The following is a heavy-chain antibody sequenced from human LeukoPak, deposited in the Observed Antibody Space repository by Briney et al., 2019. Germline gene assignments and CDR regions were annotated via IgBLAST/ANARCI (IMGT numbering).Heavy chain of an antibody. CDR1: GFTFSSYS. Sequence: GGSLRLSCAASGFTFSSYSMNWVRQAPGKGLEWVSSISSSSSYIYYADSVKGRFTISRDNAKNSLYLQMNSLRAEDTAVYYCARAFSNHYDSSGYYYAENFYFDYWGQGTLVTVSS. CDR3: ARAFSNHYDSSGYYYAENFYFDY. J-gene: IGHJ4*02. D-gene: IGHD3-22*01. V-gene: IGHV3-21*01. CDR2: ISSSSSYI.